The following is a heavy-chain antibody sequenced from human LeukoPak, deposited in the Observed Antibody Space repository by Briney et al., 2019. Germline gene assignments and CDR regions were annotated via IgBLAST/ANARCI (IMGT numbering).Heavy chain of an antibody. CDR1: GFTFRNYG. Sequence: PGGSLRLSCAASGFTFRNYGMHWVRQSPGKGVEWVAFIRNDESNKYYADSVKGRFTISRENSKNTLYLEMNSLRAEDTAMYYCAKGYYLYYFDYWGQGTLVTVSS. J-gene: IGHJ4*02. V-gene: IGHV3-30*02. CDR3: AKGYYLYYFDY. CDR2: IRNDESNK. D-gene: IGHD3-22*01.